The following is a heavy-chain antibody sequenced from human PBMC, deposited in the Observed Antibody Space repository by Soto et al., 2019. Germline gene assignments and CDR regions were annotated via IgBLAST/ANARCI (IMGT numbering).Heavy chain of an antibody. CDR3: ARESRYYYDSSGYYYFDY. Sequence: GGSLRLSCAASGFTFSDHYMDWVRQAPGKGLEWVGRTRNKANSYTTEYAASVKGRFTISRDDSKNSLYLQMNSLKTEDTAVYYCARESRYYYDSSGYYYFDYWGQGTLVTVSS. J-gene: IGHJ4*02. CDR2: TRNKANSYTT. D-gene: IGHD3-22*01. V-gene: IGHV3-72*01. CDR1: GFTFSDHY.